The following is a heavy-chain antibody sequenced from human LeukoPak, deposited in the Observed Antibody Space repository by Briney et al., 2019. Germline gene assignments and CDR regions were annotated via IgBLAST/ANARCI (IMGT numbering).Heavy chain of an antibody. D-gene: IGHD5-18*01. V-gene: IGHV4-59*11. J-gene: IGHJ4*02. CDR2: LLDSVNT. Sequence: SETLSLTRTVSGGSISSHYWSWIRQPPGKGLEWIAYLLDSVNTKDNPPLQSRLTLSADTSKNQFSLRLSSVTAADTAVYYCATIKRGSIYGYFDFWGQGIKVTVSS. CDR1: GGSISSHY. CDR3: ATIKRGSIYGYFDF.